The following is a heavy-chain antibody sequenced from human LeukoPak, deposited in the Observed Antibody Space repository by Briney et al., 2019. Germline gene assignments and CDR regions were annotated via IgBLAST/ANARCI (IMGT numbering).Heavy chain of an antibody. D-gene: IGHD6-19*01. Sequence: GASLQTSSKGFGCSFTSYWIGWGRRMPGRGVEGMGIINPGDSETKYSPSFQCQVTISADKSISTAYLQWSSLKASDTAMYYCARPGYRSRYFDYWGQGTLVTVSS. CDR1: GCSFTSYW. CDR2: INPGDSET. CDR3: ARPGYRSRYFDY. V-gene: IGHV5-51*01. J-gene: IGHJ4*02.